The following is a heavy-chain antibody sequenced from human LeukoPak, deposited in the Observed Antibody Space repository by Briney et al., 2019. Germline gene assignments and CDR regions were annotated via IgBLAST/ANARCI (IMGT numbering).Heavy chain of an antibody. CDR3: AREREYAFDI. D-gene: IGHD2/OR15-2a*01. V-gene: IGHV4-30-4*08. CDR1: GGSISSSSYY. CDR2: IYYSGST. Sequence: PSETLSLTCTVSGGSISSSSYYWDWIRQPPGKGLEWIGYIYYSGSTYYNPSLKSRVTISVDTSKNQFSLKLSSVTAADTAVYYCAREREYAFDIWGQGTMVTVSS. J-gene: IGHJ3*02.